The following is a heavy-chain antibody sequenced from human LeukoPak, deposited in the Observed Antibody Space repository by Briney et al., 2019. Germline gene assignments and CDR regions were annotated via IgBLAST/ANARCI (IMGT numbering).Heavy chain of an antibody. D-gene: IGHD3-22*01. Sequence: PGGALRLSCAASGFTFISYPMSWVGQAPGKGLEGVSAISGSCCSTYYADSVKGRFTISRDNSKNTLYLQMNSLRGEDTAVYYCAKDPSPFYYDEPLDPWGQGTLVTVSS. V-gene: IGHV3-23*01. CDR1: GFTFISYP. J-gene: IGHJ5*02. CDR3: AKDPSPFYYDEPLDP. CDR2: ISGSCCST.